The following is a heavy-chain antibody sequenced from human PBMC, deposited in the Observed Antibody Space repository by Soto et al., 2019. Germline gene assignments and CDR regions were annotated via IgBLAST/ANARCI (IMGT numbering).Heavy chain of an antibody. J-gene: IGHJ4*02. Sequence: GGSLRLSCAASGFTFSSYWMSWVRQAPGKGLECVANIKHDGSAKNYVDSVKGRFTISRDNAKNSLSLQMNSLTAEDTAVYYCARVGGGVFDYWGQGALVTVSS. CDR2: IKHDGSAK. V-gene: IGHV3-7*01. CDR3: ARVGGGVFDY. CDR1: GFTFSSYW. D-gene: IGHD2-8*02.